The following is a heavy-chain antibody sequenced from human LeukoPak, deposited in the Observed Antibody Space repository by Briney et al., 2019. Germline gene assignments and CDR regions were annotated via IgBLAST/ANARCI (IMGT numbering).Heavy chain of an antibody. D-gene: IGHD2-15*01. CDR1: GFTFSSYG. CDR2: IWYDGSIK. CDR3: ARDCSGGSCDAFDI. J-gene: IGHJ3*02. Sequence: GRSLRLSCAASGFTFSSYGMHWVRQAPGKGLEWVAVIWYDGSIKYYADSVKGRFTISRDNSKNTLYLQMNSLRAEDTAVYYCARDCSGGSCDAFDIWGQGTMVTVSS. V-gene: IGHV3-33*01.